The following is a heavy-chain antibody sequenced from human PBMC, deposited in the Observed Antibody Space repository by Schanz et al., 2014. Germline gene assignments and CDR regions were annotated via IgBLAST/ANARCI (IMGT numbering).Heavy chain of an antibody. CDR1: GYTFTSYD. Sequence: QVQMVQSGAEVKKPGASVKVSCKASGYTFTSYDINWVRQATGQGLEWMGWMNSKTGNTGYAQRFQGRVTMTRNTSITTAYLELSSLRSGDTAVYFCAKDLGVDCGDGCFNWYFDLWGRGTLVTVSS. CDR3: AKDLGVDCGDGCFNWYFDL. J-gene: IGHJ2*01. V-gene: IGHV1-8*01. D-gene: IGHD2-21*02. CDR2: MNSKTGNT.